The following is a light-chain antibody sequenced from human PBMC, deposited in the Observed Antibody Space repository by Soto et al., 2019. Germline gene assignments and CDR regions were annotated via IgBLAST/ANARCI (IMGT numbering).Light chain of an antibody. V-gene: IGLV2-14*03. CDR2: DVS. CDR3: SSYTTSNTRQIV. Sequence: QSVLTQPASVSGCPGQSITISCTGTSSDVGGYNYVSWYQHHPGKAPKLMIYDVSNRPSGVSNRFSGSKSGNTASLTISGLQPEDEPDYYCSSYTTSNTRQIVFGTGTKVTVL. J-gene: IGLJ1*01. CDR1: SSDVGGYNY.